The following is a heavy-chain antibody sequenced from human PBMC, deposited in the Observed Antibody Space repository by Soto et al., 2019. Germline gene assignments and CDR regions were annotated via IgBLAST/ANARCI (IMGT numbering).Heavy chain of an antibody. J-gene: IGHJ6*02. CDR2: IIPIPGTA. Sequence: QVQLVQSGAEVKKPGSSVKVSCKASGGTFGSYAISWVRQAPGQGLEWMGGIIPIPGTANYAQKFQGRVTIAADESTSTAYMELSSLRSEDTAVYHCARSQGSSTSLEIYYYYYYGMDVWGQGIRVTVSS. CDR3: ARSQGSSTSLEIYYYYYYGMDV. CDR1: GGTFGSYA. D-gene: IGHD2-2*01. V-gene: IGHV1-69*01.